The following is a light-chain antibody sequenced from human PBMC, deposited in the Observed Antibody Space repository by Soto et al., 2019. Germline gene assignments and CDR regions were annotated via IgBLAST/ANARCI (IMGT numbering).Light chain of an antibody. J-gene: IGKJ5*01. Sequence: DIQLTQSPSTLSASVGDRVTITCRASQSISSWLAWYQQKTEKGAKSLIYAASSLQSRVPPTFIGSGAGTDFTLTIISLQPEECSINFCQQDHSCPITFGQGTRVE. V-gene: IGKV1-12*01. CDR2: AAS. CDR3: QQDHSCPIT. CDR1: QSISSW.